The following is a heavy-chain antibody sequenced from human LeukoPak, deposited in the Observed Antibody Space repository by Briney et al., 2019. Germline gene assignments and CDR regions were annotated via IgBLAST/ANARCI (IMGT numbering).Heavy chain of an antibody. V-gene: IGHV3-33*03. Sequence: GGSLRLSCAASGFTFGSYGMHWVRQAPGKGLEWVAAIWYDGSNKYYADSVKGRFTISRDNAKNSLYLQMNSLRAEDTALYYCAKDSYYYDSSGYSFDYWGQGTLVTVSS. CDR3: AKDSYYYDSSGYSFDY. CDR1: GFTFGSYG. D-gene: IGHD3-22*01. CDR2: IWYDGSNK. J-gene: IGHJ4*02.